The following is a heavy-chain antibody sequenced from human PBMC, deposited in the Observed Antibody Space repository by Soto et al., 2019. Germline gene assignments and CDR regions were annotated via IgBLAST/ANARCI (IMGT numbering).Heavy chain of an antibody. V-gene: IGHV4-31*03. Sequence: SETLSLTCTVSGGSISSGGYYWSWIRQHPGKGLEWIGYIYYSGSTYYNPSLKSRVTISVDTSKNQFSLKLSSVTAADTAVYYCASGYYDSSGYYYDAFDIWGQGTMVTVSS. CDR2: IYYSGST. J-gene: IGHJ3*02. CDR1: GGSISSGGYY. CDR3: ASGYYDSSGYYYDAFDI. D-gene: IGHD3-22*01.